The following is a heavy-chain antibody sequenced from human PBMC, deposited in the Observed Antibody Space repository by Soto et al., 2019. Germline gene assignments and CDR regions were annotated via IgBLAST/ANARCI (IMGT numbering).Heavy chain of an antibody. CDR3: ARSIGGSSYYPPDY. J-gene: IGHJ4*02. CDR2: MANDGSYQ. Sequence: QVQLVESGGGVVQPGGSLRLSCETSGFIFSTYGMQWVGQSPGEGLEWVAVMANDGSYQYYADSVKGRFTISRYNSKNTLYLQMDSLRREDTAVYYCARSIGGSSYYPPDYWGQGTLVTVSS. V-gene: IGHV3-30*03. D-gene: IGHD2-15*01. CDR1: GFIFSTYG.